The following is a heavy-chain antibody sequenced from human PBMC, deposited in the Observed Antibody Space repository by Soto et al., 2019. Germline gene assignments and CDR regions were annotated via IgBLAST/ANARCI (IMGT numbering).Heavy chain of an antibody. CDR1: GDSISDYY. Sequence: SETLSLTCTVSGDSISDYYWSWIRQPPGKGLEWIGYIYYSGTTNYNPSLKSRVTISVDTSRNQFSLKLSSVTAADTAVYYCASSLDIVVVGFDPWGQGTLVTVSS. J-gene: IGHJ5*02. CDR3: ASSLDIVVVGFDP. D-gene: IGHD2-15*01. V-gene: IGHV4-59*01. CDR2: IYYSGTT.